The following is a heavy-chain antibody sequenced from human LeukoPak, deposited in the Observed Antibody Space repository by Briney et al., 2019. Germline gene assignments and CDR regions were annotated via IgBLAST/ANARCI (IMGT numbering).Heavy chain of an antibody. CDR3: AKSRGSSWTYDAFDI. CDR1: GFTFSSYA. J-gene: IGHJ3*02. V-gene: IGHV3-23*01. D-gene: IGHD6-13*01. CDR2: VSGSGGST. Sequence: GGSLRLSCAASGFTFSSYAMSWVRQAPGKGLEWVSAVSGSGGSTYYADSVKGRFTISRDNSKNTLYLQMNSLRAEDTAVYYCAKSRGSSWTYDAFDIWGQGAMVTVSS.